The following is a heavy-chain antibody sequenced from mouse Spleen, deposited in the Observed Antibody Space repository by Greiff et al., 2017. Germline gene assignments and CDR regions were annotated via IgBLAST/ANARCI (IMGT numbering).Heavy chain of an antibody. CDR1: GFTFSSYA. CDR2: ISSGGGNT. Sequence: EVKLVESGGGLVKLGGSLKLSCAASGFTFSSYAMSWVRQTPEKRLEWVATISSGGGNTYYPDSVKGRFTISRDNAKNTLYLQMSSLKSEDTAMYYCAKTARASYYFDYWGQGTTLTVSS. CDR3: AKTARASYYFDY. D-gene: IGHD3-2*01. V-gene: IGHV5-9*04. J-gene: IGHJ2*01.